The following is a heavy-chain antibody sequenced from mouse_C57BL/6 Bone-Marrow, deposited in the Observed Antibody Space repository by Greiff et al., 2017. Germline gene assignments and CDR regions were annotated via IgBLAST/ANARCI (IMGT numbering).Heavy chain of an antibody. J-gene: IGHJ2*01. CDR1: GFTFSSYA. V-gene: IGHV5-4*01. CDR3: ARSLGWLLPVDY. Sequence: EVQGVESGGGLVKPGGSLKLSCAASGFTFSSYAMSWVRQTPEKRLEWVATISDGGSYTYYPDNVKGRFTISRDNAKNNLYLQMSHLKSEDTAMYYCARSLGWLLPVDYWGQGTTLTVSS. D-gene: IGHD2-3*01. CDR2: ISDGGSYT.